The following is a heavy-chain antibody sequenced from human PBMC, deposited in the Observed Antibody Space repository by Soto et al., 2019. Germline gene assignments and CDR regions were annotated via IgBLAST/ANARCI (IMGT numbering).Heavy chain of an antibody. V-gene: IGHV3-30*18. CDR3: AKDHLRFLGGGMDV. Sequence: GGSLRLSCAASGFTFSSYGMHWVRQAPGKGLEWVAVISYDGSNKYYADSVKGRFTISRDNSKNTLYLQMNSLRAEDTAVYYCAKDHLRFLGGGMDVWGQGTTVTVSS. D-gene: IGHD3-3*01. CDR1: GFTFSSYG. CDR2: ISYDGSNK. J-gene: IGHJ6*02.